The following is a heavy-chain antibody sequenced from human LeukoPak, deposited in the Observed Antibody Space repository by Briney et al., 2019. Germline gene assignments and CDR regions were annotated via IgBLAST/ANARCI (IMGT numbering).Heavy chain of an antibody. V-gene: IGHV4-34*01. D-gene: IGHD3-9*01. CDR2: INHSGST. J-gene: IGHJ4*02. CDR3: AMDNYDILTGYYTLDY. Sequence: SETLSLTCAVYGGSFSGYYWSWIRQPPGKVLEWIGEINHSGSTNYNPSLKSRVTISVDTSKNQFSLKLSSVTAADTAVYYCAMDNYDILTGYYTLDYWGQGTLVTVSS. CDR1: GGSFSGYY.